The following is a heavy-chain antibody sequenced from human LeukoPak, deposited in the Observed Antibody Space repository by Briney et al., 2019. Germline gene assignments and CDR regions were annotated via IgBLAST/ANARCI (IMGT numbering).Heavy chain of an antibody. J-gene: IGHJ4*02. CDR2: INHSGST. CDR1: GGSFSGYY. V-gene: IGHV4-34*01. D-gene: IGHD5-18*01. CDR3: ARREGDTSMVRSFDY. Sequence: SETLSLTCAVYGGSFSGYYWSWIRQPPGKGLEWIGEINHSGSTNYNPSLKSRVTISVDTSKNQFSLNLSSETAADTAVYYCARREGDTSMVRSFDYWGQGTLVNVSS.